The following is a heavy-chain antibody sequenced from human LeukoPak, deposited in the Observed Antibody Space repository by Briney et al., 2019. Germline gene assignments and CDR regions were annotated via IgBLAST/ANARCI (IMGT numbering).Heavy chain of an antibody. Sequence: PSETLSLTCAVYVGSFNGYYWSWIRQAPGKGLEWIGEINHRGSTNYNPSLKSRVTISVDTSKNQFSLKLSSVTAADTAVYYCARDRNLGYCSSTSCSIIDYYYYYMDVWGKGTTVTVSS. CDR1: VGSFNGYY. V-gene: IGHV4-34*01. CDR2: INHRGST. J-gene: IGHJ6*03. D-gene: IGHD2-2*01. CDR3: ARDRNLGYCSSTSCSIIDYYYYYMDV.